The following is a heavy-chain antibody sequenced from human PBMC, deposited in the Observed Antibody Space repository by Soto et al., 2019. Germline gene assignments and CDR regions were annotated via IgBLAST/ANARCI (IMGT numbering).Heavy chain of an antibody. CDR3: ARQQWLVLNAFDI. Sequence: PSETLSLTCAVYGGSFSGYYWSWIRQPPGKGLEWIGEINQSGSTNYNPSLKSRVTISVDTSKNQFSLKLSSVTAADTAVYYCARQQWLVLNAFDIWGQGTMVTVSS. D-gene: IGHD6-19*01. CDR2: INQSGST. CDR1: GGSFSGYY. J-gene: IGHJ3*02. V-gene: IGHV4-34*01.